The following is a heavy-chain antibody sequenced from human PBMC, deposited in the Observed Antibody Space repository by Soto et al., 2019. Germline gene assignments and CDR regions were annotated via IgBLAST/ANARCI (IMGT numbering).Heavy chain of an antibody. J-gene: IGHJ5*02. CDR3: SRGIATGQLDP. V-gene: IGHV1-3*01. CDR1: GYTFTRYT. D-gene: IGHD2-15*01. CDR2: INPDNGNT. Sequence: ASVKVSCKASGYTFTRYTMNWVRQAPGQRLEWMGWINPDNGNTKSSQQFQDRVIITRDTSASTAYMYLRSLSSEDTAVYYCSRGIATGQLDPWGQGTLVTVSS.